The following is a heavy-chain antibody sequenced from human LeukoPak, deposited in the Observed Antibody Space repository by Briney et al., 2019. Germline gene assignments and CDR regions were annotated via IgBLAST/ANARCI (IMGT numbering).Heavy chain of an antibody. CDR1: GFTFSSYG. J-gene: IGHJ5*02. D-gene: IGHD4-11*01. Sequence: GGSLRLSCAASGFTFSSYGMHWVRQAPGKGLEWVAVIWYDGSNKYYAESVKGRFTISRDNSKNTLYLQMNSLRAEDTAVYYCAKESNTVTATHDNWFDPWGQGTLVTVSS. CDR3: AKESNTVTATHDNWFDP. CDR2: IWYDGSNK. V-gene: IGHV3-33*06.